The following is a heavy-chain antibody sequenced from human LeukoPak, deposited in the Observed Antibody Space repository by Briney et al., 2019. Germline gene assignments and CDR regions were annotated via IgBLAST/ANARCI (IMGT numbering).Heavy chain of an antibody. CDR3: ARDGAMDLKSTNLDY. V-gene: IGHV3-30-3*01. Sequence: GGSLRLSCAASGFTFNTYAMHWVRQAPGKGLEWVALISYDGINKYYADSVRGRFTISRDDSKNTLYLQMNSLRAEDTAVYYCARDGAMDLKSTNLDYWGQGTLVTVSS. D-gene: IGHD5-18*01. CDR2: ISYDGINK. CDR1: GFTFNTYA. J-gene: IGHJ4*02.